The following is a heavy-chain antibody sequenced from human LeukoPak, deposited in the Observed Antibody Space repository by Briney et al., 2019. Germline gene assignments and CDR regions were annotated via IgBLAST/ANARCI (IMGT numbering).Heavy chain of an antibody. CDR1: GFTFSSYG. CDR3: GKDVEY. V-gene: IGHV3-30*18. CDR2: ISYDGSNK. D-gene: IGHD2-21*01. J-gene: IGHJ4*02. Sequence: GRSLRLSCAASGFTFSSYGMHWVRQAPGKGLEWVAVISYDGSNKYYADSVKGRITISRDNSKNTLYLQMNSLRAEDTAVYYCGKDVEYWGQGTLVTVSS.